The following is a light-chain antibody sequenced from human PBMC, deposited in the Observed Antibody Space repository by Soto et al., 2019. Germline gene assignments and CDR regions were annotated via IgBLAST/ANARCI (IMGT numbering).Light chain of an antibody. V-gene: IGKV2-28*01. Sequence: EIVMTQSPPSLTVTPGEPATISCRSSQRLLHSNGNYFLDWYLQKPGQSPQLLIYLGFNRASGVPDWVSSSVAGTDFTLKISRVEAEDVGVYYCMQALQTPYTFGQGTKLEIK. CDR3: MQALQTPYT. CDR1: QRLLHSNGNYF. CDR2: LGF. J-gene: IGKJ2*01.